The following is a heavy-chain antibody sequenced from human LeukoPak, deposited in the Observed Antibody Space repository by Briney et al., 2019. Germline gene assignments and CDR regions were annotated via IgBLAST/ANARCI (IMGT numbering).Heavy chain of an antibody. CDR2: ISGSGGST. CDR1: GFTFSSYA. D-gene: IGHD3-16*01. CDR3: AKEGETTSLRYYYYMDV. Sequence: GGSLRLSCAASGFTFSSYAMSWVRQAPGKGLEWVSAISGSGGSTYYADSVKGRFTISRDNSKNTLYLQMNSLRAEDTAVYYCAKEGETTSLRYYYYMDVWGKGTTVTVSS. J-gene: IGHJ6*03. V-gene: IGHV3-23*01.